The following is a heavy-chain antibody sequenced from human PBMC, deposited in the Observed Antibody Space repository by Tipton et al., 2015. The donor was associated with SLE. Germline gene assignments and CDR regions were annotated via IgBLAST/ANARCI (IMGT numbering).Heavy chain of an antibody. CDR2: IYTSGST. CDR3: ARAGSAVAGT. CDR1: GYSISTGYY. V-gene: IGHV4-4*07. J-gene: IGHJ1*01. D-gene: IGHD6-19*01. Sequence: GLVKPSETLSLTCVVSGYSISTGYYWSWIRQPAGKGLEWVGHIYTSGSTNYNPSLKSRVTISVDTSKNHFSLKLTSVTAADTAVYYCARAGSAVAGTWGQGTLVTVSS.